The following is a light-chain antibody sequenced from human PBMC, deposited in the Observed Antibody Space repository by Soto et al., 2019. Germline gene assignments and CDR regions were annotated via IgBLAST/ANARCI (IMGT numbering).Light chain of an antibody. V-gene: IGKV3-20*01. CDR2: GAS. Sequence: EIVMTQSPATLCVTPGLRSTLSCMASQSISGTLAWYQQKPGQAPRLLIYGASTRAAGFPDRFSGSGSGTDFTLTISRLEPEDSAVYYCQQYGSSPTWTFGHGSKVDIK. CDR1: QSISGT. CDR3: QQYGSSPTWT. J-gene: IGKJ1*01.